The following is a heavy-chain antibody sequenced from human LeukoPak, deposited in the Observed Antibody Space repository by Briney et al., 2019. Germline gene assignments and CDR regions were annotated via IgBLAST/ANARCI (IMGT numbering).Heavy chain of an antibody. CDR1: GFTFSSYA. CDR2: ISHDGSNT. Sequence: GRSLRLSCAAAGFTFSSYAMHWVRQAPGKGLEWVAVISHDGSNTSYVASVKGRFTTSRDNSKKTLQLQRNSLRAEDTAVYYCEKEKDYGDYRDHYYAMDVWGQGTTVTVSS. V-gene: IGHV3-30*18. D-gene: IGHD4-17*01. J-gene: IGHJ6*02. CDR3: EKEKDYGDYRDHYYAMDV.